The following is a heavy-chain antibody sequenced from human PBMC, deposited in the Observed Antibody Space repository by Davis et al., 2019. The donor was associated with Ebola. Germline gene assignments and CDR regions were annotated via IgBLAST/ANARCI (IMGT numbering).Heavy chain of an antibody. CDR3: ARGNRDGYNGDAFDI. Sequence: GESLKISCAASGFTFSSYSMNWVRQAPGKGLEWVSSISSSSSYIYYADSVKGRFTISRDNAKNSLYLKMNILRAEDTAVYYCARGNRDGYNGDAFDIWGQWTMVTVSS. CDR2: ISSSSSYI. V-gene: IGHV3-21*01. CDR1: GFTFSSYS. J-gene: IGHJ3*02. D-gene: IGHD5-24*01.